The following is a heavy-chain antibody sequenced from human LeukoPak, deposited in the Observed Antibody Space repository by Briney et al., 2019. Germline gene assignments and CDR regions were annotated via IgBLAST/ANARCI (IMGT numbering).Heavy chain of an antibody. V-gene: IGHV3-43*02. CDR1: GFTFDDYA. CDR2: ISGVGGST. CDR3: AKGLDIVVVPAANSAPAQGMDV. D-gene: IGHD2-2*03. J-gene: IGHJ6*02. Sequence: GGSLRLSCTVSGFTFDDYAMHWVRQAPGQGLEWVSLISGVGGSTYYADSVKGRFTISRDKSKNSLYLQMSSLRTEDTALYYCAKGLDIVVVPAANSAPAQGMDVWGQGTTVTVSS.